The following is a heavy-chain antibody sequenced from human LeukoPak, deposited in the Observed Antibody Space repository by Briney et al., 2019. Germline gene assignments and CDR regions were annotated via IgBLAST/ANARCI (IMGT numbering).Heavy chain of an antibody. D-gene: IGHD1-7*01. CDR2: IYPGDSDT. V-gene: IGHV5-51*01. CDR1: GYSFTSYW. J-gene: IGHJ4*02. Sequence: GESLKISCKVSGYSFTSYWIGWVRQMPGKGLEWMGIIYPGDSDTRYSPSFQGQVTISADKSISTAYLQWSSLKASDTAMYYCATELELMDGTFDYWGQGTLVTVSS. CDR3: ATELELMDGTFDY.